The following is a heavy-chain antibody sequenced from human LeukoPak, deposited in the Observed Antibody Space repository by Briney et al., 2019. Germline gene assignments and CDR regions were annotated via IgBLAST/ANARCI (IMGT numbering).Heavy chain of an antibody. CDR1: GGSISSGYY. Sequence: QVQLQESGPGLVKPSQTLSLTCTVSGGSISSGYYWGWIRQPPGKGLEGIGSIYHSGSTYYNPSLKSRVTISVDTSKNQFSLKLSSVTAADTAVYYCARDYDFWSGYSGWGQGTLVTVSS. D-gene: IGHD3-3*01. CDR3: ARDYDFWSGYSG. CDR2: IYHSGST. J-gene: IGHJ4*02. V-gene: IGHV4-38-2*02.